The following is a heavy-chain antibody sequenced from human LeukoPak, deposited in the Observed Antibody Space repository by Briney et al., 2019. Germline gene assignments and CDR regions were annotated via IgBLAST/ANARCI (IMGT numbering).Heavy chain of an antibody. CDR1: GGSINSYY. CDR2: IYYSGST. D-gene: IGHD1-26*01. J-gene: IGHJ4*02. V-gene: IGHV4-59*08. CDR3: ARHSVSSPHYFGY. Sequence: SETLSLTCSVSGGSINSYYWSLLRQPPGKGLEWIGFIYYSGSTHYKSSLKSRVTISVDTSKNQFSLRLSSVTAADTAIYYCARHSVSSPHYFGYSGQGTLVTVSS.